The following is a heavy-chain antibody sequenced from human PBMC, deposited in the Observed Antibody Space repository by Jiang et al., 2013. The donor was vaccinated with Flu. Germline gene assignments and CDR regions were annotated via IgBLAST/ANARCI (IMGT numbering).Heavy chain of an antibody. Sequence: LEWMGRIDPSDSYTNYSPSFQGHVTISADKSISTAYLQWSSLKASDTAMYYCARRGHHDSSGYYVWYFDLWGRGTLVTVSS. V-gene: IGHV5-10-1*01. J-gene: IGHJ2*01. CDR2: IDPSDSYT. CDR3: ARRGHHDSSGYYVWYFDL. D-gene: IGHD3-22*01.